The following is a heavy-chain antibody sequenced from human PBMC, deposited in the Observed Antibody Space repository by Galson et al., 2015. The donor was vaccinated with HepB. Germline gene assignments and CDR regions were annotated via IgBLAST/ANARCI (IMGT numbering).Heavy chain of an antibody. Sequence: SLRLSCAASGFTFSSYGMHWVRQAPGKGLEWVAVISYDGSNKYYADSVKGRFTTSRDNSKNTLYLQMNSLRAEDTAVYYCAKGSRITMVRGVRNWYFDLWGRGTLVTVSS. CDR1: GFTFSSYG. V-gene: IGHV3-30*18. CDR3: AKGSRITMVRGVRNWYFDL. D-gene: IGHD3-10*01. J-gene: IGHJ2*01. CDR2: ISYDGSNK.